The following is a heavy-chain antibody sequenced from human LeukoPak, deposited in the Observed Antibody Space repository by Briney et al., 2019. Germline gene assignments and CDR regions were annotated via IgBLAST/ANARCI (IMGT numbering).Heavy chain of an antibody. CDR1: GGSFSSYY. Sequence: SGTLSLTCSVYGGSFSSYYWSWIRQPPGKGLEWIGEINDSGGTNYNPSLKSRFSISVDTPKNQFSLKLSSVTAADTAIYYCARGPRGAKSSGWYLLGFDYWGQGTLVTVSS. V-gene: IGHV4-34*01. D-gene: IGHD6-19*01. CDR2: INDSGGT. J-gene: IGHJ4*02. CDR3: ARGPRGAKSSGWYLLGFDY.